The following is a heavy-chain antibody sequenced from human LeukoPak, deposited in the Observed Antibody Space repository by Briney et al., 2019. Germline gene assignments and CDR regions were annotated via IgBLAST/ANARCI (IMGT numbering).Heavy chain of an antibody. Sequence: PSETLSLTCTVSGGSISSYYWSWIRQPPGKGLECIGYIYYSGSTNYNPTLKSRVTISVDTSKKQFSLKLSSVTAADTAVYYCARAPNDYGDYLTNYFDYWGQGTLVTVSS. CDR1: GGSISSYY. J-gene: IGHJ4*02. D-gene: IGHD4-17*01. V-gene: IGHV4-59*01. CDR3: ARAPNDYGDYLTNYFDY. CDR2: IYYSGST.